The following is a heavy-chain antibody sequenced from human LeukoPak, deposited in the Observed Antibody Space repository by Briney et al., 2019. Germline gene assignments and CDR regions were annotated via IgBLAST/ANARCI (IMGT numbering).Heavy chain of an antibody. J-gene: IGHJ6*02. CDR1: GFTFSSYS. Sequence: GGSLRLSCAASGFTFSSYSMNWVRQAPGKGLEWVSSISSSSSYIYYADSVKGRFTISRDNAKNSLYLQMNSLRAEDTAVYYCAREWRYSGYYYGMDVWGQGTTVTVSS. CDR2: ISSSSSYI. CDR3: AREWRYSGYYYGMDV. V-gene: IGHV3-21*01. D-gene: IGHD1-26*01.